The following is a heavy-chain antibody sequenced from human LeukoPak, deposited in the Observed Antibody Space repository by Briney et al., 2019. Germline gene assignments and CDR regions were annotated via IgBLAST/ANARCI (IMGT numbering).Heavy chain of an antibody. CDR1: GYTFTGYY. Sequence: ASVKVSCKASGYTFTGYYMHWVRQAPGQGLEWMGWINPNSGGTNYAQKFQGRVTMTRDTSISTAYMELSRLRSDDTAVYYCARVSIAVASTPFDYWGQGTLVTVSS. V-gene: IGHV1-2*02. CDR2: INPNSGGT. CDR3: ARVSIAVASTPFDY. D-gene: IGHD6-19*01. J-gene: IGHJ4*02.